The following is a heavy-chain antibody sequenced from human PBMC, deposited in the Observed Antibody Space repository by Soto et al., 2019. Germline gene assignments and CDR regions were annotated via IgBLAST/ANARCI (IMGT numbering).Heavy chain of an antibody. Sequence: PGGSLRLSCAASGFTFSDYYMSWIRQAPGKGLEWVSYISSSGSTIYYADSVKGRFTISRDNAKNSLYLQMNSLRAEDTAVYYCARDPPYSSGWAPGDAFDIWGQGTMVTVSS. CDR3: ARDPPYSSGWAPGDAFDI. D-gene: IGHD6-19*01. V-gene: IGHV3-11*01. J-gene: IGHJ3*02. CDR2: ISSSGSTI. CDR1: GFTFSDYY.